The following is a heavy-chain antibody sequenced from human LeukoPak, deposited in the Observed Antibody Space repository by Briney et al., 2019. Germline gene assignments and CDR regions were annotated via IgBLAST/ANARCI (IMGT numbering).Heavy chain of an antibody. D-gene: IGHD1-26*01. J-gene: IGHJ6*03. V-gene: IGHV4-61*02. CDR2: IYTSGST. Sequence: SQTLSLTCTVSGGSISSGSYYWSWIRQPAGKGLEWIGRIYTSGSTNYNPSLKSRVTISVDTSKNQFSLKLSPVTAADTAVYYCARADGYSGSYYDYYYYYMDVWGKGTTVTVSS. CDR1: GGSISSGSYY. CDR3: ARADGYSGSYYDYYYYYMDV.